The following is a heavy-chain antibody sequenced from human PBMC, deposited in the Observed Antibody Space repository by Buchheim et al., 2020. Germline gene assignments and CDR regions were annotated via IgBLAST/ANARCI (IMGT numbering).Heavy chain of an antibody. CDR3: ASLSHSSSWLYGRSYGMDV. Sequence: QVQLVQSGAEVKKPGASVKVSCKASGYTFTSYDINWVRQATGQGLEWMGWMNPNSGNTGYAQKFKGRVTMTRNTSISTAYMELSSLRSEDTAVYYCASLSHSSSWLYGRSYGMDVWGQETT. V-gene: IGHV1-8*01. J-gene: IGHJ6*01. D-gene: IGHD6-13*01. CDR1: GYTFTSYD. CDR2: MNPNSGNT.